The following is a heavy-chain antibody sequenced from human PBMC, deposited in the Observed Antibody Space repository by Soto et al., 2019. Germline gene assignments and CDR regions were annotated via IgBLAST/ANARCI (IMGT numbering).Heavy chain of an antibody. CDR2: IYYSGST. J-gene: IGHJ3*02. CDR3: ARRHYYDSSGYAFDI. Sequence: SETLSLTCTVSGGSISSGGYYWSWIRQHPGKGLEWIGYIYYSGSTYYNPSLKSRVTISVDTSKNQFSLKLSSVTAADTAVYYCARRHYYDSSGYAFDIWGQGTMVTVSS. D-gene: IGHD3-22*01. CDR1: GGSISSGGYY. V-gene: IGHV4-31*03.